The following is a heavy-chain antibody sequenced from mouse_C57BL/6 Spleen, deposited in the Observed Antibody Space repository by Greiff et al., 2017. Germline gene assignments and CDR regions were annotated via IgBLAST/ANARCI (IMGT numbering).Heavy chain of an antibody. Sequence: VQLQQSGAELVRPRASVTLSCKASGYTFTDYEMHWVKQTPVHGLEWIGAIDPETGGTAYNQKFKGKAILTADKSSSTAYMELRSLTSEDSAVYYCTRSEDYDGYWYFDVWGTGTTVTVSS. CDR3: TRSEDYDGYWYFDV. CDR1: GYTFTDYE. D-gene: IGHD2-4*01. V-gene: IGHV1-15*01. CDR2: IDPETGGT. J-gene: IGHJ1*03.